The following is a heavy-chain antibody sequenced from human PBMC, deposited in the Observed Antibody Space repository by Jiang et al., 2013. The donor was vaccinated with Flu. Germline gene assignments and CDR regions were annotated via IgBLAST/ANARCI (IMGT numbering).Heavy chain of an antibody. CDR1: GYSFTTYW. V-gene: IGHV5-51*01. Sequence: GAEVKKPGESLKISCKGSGYSFTTYWIGWVRQMPGKGLDWMGIIYPGDSDTRYSPSFQGQVTISADKSISTAYLQWSSLKASDTAMYYCARRVAARPRERDNWFDPWGQGTLVTGLL. CDR3: ARRVAARPRERDNWFDP. J-gene: IGHJ5*02. CDR2: IYPGDSDT. D-gene: IGHD6-6*01.